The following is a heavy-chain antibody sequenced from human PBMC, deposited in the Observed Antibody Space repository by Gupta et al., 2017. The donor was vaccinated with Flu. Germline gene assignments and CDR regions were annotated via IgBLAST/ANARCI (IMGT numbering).Heavy chain of an antibody. CDR1: GGSFSGYY. V-gene: IGHV4-34*01. CDR3: ARGRFGSPRRFGVFDY. D-gene: IGHD3-16*01. Sequence: QVQLQQWGAGLLKPSETLSLTCAVYGGSFSGYYWSWIRQPPGKGLEWIGEINHSGSTNYNPSLKSRVTISVDTSKNQFSLKLSSVTAADTAVYYCARGRFGSPRRFGVFDYWGQGTLVTVSS. CDR2: INHSGST. J-gene: IGHJ4*02.